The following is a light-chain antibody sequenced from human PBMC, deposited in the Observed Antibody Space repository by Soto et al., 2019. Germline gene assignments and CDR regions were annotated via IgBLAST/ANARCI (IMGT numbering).Light chain of an antibody. CDR3: LQHNSYPLP. CDR1: QGIGND. CDR2: AAS. Sequence: DIQMTQSPSSLSASVGDRVTITCRASQGIGNDLGGYQQKPEKDPKRLIYAASSLQSGVPSRFSGSGCGTEFTLTISSLQPEEFATYYCLQHNSYPLPFGGGTKVEIK. J-gene: IGKJ4*01. V-gene: IGKV1-17*01.